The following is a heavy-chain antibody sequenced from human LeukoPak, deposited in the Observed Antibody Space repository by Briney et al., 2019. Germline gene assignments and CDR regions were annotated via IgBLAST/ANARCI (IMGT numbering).Heavy chain of an antibody. V-gene: IGHV4-39*07. CDR3: ARGGRVAVAANFDY. CDR1: GGSISSSSYY. Sequence: SETLSLTCTVSGGSISSSSYYWGWIRQPPGKGLEWIGSIYYSGSTYYNPSLKSRVTISVDTSKNQFSLKLSSVTAADTAVYYCARGGRVAVAANFDYWGQGTLVTVSS. J-gene: IGHJ4*02. CDR2: IYYSGST. D-gene: IGHD2-15*01.